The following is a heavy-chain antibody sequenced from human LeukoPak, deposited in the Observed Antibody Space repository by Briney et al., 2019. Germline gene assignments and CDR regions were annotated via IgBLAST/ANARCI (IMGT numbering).Heavy chain of an antibody. CDR1: GGSISSGDYY. V-gene: IGHV4-30-4*01. Sequence: SQTLSLTSTVSGGSISSGDYYWSWIRQPPGKGLEWIGYIYYSGSTYYNPSLKSRVTISVDTSKNQFSLKLSSVTAADTAVYYCARNRDGYIYYFDYWGQGTLVTVSS. CDR3: ARNRDGYIYYFDY. D-gene: IGHD5-24*01. J-gene: IGHJ4*02. CDR2: IYYSGST.